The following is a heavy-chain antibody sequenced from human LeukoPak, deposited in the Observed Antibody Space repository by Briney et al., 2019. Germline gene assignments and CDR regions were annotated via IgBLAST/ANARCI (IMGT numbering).Heavy chain of an antibody. J-gene: IGHJ1*01. V-gene: IGHV3-9*01. CDR2: ISWNSGSI. CDR3: AKDNTVTNAEYFQH. CDR1: GFTFDDYA. D-gene: IGHD4-17*01. Sequence: PGGSLRLSCAASGFTFDDYAMHWVRQAPGKGLEWVSGISWNSGSIGYADSVKGRFTISRDNAKNSLYLQMNSLRAEDTALYYCAKDNTVTNAEYFQHWGQGTLVTVSS.